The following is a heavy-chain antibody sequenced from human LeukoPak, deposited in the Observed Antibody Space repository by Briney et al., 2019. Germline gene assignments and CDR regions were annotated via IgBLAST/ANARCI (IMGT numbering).Heavy chain of an antibody. J-gene: IGHJ4*02. Sequence: SETLSLTCTVSGGSISSYYWSWIRQPPGKGLEWIGYIYYSGSTNYNPSLKSRVTISVDTSKNQSSLKLSSVTAADTAVYYCARSYCGGDCYSFDYWGQGTLVTVSS. V-gene: IGHV4-59*01. CDR2: IYYSGST. CDR3: ARSYCGGDCYSFDY. CDR1: GGSISSYY. D-gene: IGHD2-21*02.